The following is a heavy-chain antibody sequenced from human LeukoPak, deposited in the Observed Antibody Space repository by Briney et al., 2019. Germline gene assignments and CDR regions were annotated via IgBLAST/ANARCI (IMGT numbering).Heavy chain of an antibody. CDR1: GGSISSYY. CDR3: ATGVHGIAAAGDYYFDY. V-gene: IGHV4-59*01. Sequence: SETLSLTCTVSGGSISSYYWSWIRQPPGKGLEWIGYMYYRGNTNYDPSLKSRVTISIDAPNNQFSLKLSSVTAADTAVYYCATGVHGIAAAGDYYFDYWGQGTLVTVPS. CDR2: MYYRGNT. D-gene: IGHD6-13*01. J-gene: IGHJ4*02.